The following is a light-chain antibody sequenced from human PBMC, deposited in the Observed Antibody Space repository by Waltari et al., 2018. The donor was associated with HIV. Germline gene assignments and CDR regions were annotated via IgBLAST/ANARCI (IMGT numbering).Light chain of an antibody. V-gene: IGLV2-14*03. CDR2: YVT. CDR1: SSDVGGYNF. CDR3: ESYTSTSVWV. J-gene: IGLJ3*02. Sequence: QSALTQPASVSGSPGQSITISCTGSSSDVGGYNFVSWYQQHPGKAPRVLIYYVTTRPSGVSDRFSGSRSGDTASLTISGLQPEDEADYYCESYTSTSVWVFGGGTRLTVL.